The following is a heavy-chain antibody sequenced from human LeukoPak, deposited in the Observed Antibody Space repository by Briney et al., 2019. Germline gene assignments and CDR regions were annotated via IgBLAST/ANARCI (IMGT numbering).Heavy chain of an antibody. J-gene: IGHJ4*02. Sequence: ASVKVSCKASGYTFTSYDINWVRQATGQGLEWMGWMNPNSGNTGYAQKFQGRVTITADESTSTAYMELSSLRSEDTAVYYCARDNCSGGSCHFDYWGQGTLVTVSS. V-gene: IGHV1-8*03. CDR2: MNPNSGNT. CDR3: ARDNCSGGSCHFDY. D-gene: IGHD2-15*01. CDR1: GYTFTSYD.